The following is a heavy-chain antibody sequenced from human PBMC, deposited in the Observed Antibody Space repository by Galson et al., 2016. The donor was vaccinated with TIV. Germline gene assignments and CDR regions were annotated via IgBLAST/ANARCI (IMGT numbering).Heavy chain of an antibody. CDR2: MYYTGRT. CDR3: ARDRPSGLFDH. V-gene: IGHV4-39*07. CDR1: GGSVISGDYH. Sequence: ETLSLTCTVSGGSVISGDYHWGWIRQHPGKGLEWIGSMYYTGRTYYNPSLRGRVAISIDTSKNQFSLKLRSMTAADTAVYYCARDRPSGLFDHWGQGTQVTVSS. J-gene: IGHJ4*02. D-gene: IGHD1-26*01.